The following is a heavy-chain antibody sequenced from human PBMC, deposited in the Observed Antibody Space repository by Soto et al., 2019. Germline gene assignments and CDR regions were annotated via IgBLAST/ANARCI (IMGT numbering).Heavy chain of an antibody. D-gene: IGHD3-22*01. J-gene: IGHJ4*02. V-gene: IGHV4-30-2*01. Sequence: SETLSLTCAVSGGSISSGGYSWSWIRQPPGKGLEWIGYIYHSGSTYYNPSLKSRVTISVDRSKNQFSLKLSSVTAADTAVYYCARDYYDSSGYSVLDYWGQGTLVTVSS. CDR2: IYHSGST. CDR3: ARDYYDSSGYSVLDY. CDR1: GGSISSGGYS.